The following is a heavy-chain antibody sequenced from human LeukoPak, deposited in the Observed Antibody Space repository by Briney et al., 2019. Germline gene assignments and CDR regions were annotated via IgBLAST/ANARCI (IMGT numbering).Heavy chain of an antibody. Sequence: GGPLRLSCAASGFTFDDYAMHWVRQAPGKGLEWVSGISWNSGSIGYADSVKGRFTISRDNAKNSLYLQMNSLRAEDTALYYCARRLLTGYYEFWGQGTLVTVSS. CDR1: GFTFDDYA. CDR2: ISWNSGSI. D-gene: IGHD3-9*01. J-gene: IGHJ4*02. CDR3: ARRLLTGYYEF. V-gene: IGHV3-9*01.